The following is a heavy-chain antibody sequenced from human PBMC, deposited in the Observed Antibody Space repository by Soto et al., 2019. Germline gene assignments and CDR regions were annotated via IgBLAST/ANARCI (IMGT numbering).Heavy chain of an antibody. CDR3: VGAAMWTGKGFEA. V-gene: IGHV3-30*04. CDR1: GFSFSSYT. Sequence: QVQLVESGGGVVQPGRSLRLSCAASGFSFSSYTMHWVRQTPGRGLQGVAVTSYDGTNKYYADSVRGRFTISRDNSNSTQYLQMNKLGADDTAVYYCVGAAMWTGKGFEAWGQGTLLTVSS. D-gene: IGHD3-9*01. J-gene: IGHJ5*02. CDR2: TSYDGTNK.